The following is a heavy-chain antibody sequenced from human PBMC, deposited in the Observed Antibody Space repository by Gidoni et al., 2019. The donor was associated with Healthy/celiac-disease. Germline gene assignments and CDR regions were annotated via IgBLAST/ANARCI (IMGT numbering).Heavy chain of an antibody. D-gene: IGHD6-19*01. CDR2: ISWNSGSI. CDR1: GFTFDDYA. CDR3: AKDIDGIAVAGVDY. J-gene: IGHJ4*02. Sequence: EVQLVESGGGLVQPGRPLRLSCAASGFTFDDYAMHWVRQAPGKGLEWVSGISWNSGSIGYADSVKGRFTISRDNAKNSLYLQMNSLRAEDTALYYCAKDIDGIAVAGVDYWGQGTLVTVSS. V-gene: IGHV3-9*01.